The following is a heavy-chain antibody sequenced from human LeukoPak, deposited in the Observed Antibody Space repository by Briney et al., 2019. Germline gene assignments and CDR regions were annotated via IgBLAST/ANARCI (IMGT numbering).Heavy chain of an antibody. J-gene: IGHJ4*02. CDR3: AKYSGGSCYTTIDY. Sequence: GGSLRLSCAISGFSVSSKYMSWVRQPPGRGPEWVSVIYNGGSTYYADSVKGRFTISRDNSKNTLLLQMNSLRAEDTAVYYCAKYSGGSCYTTIDYWGQGTLVTVSS. D-gene: IGHD2-15*01. V-gene: IGHV3-53*01. CDR1: GFSVSSKY. CDR2: IYNGGST.